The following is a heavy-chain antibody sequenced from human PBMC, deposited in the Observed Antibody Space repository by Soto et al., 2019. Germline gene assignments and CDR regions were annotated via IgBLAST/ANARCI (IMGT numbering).Heavy chain of an antibody. J-gene: IGHJ3*02. CDR3: ARDRCSGGSCYFHAAFDI. D-gene: IGHD2-15*01. CDR1: GFTFLNYW. CDR2: ISSSGSTI. Sequence: GGSLRLSCAASGFTFLNYWMTWVRQAPGKGLEWVSYISSSGSTIYYADSVKGRFTISRDNAKNSLYLQMNSLRDEDTAVYYCARDRCSGGSCYFHAAFDIWGQGTMVTVS. V-gene: IGHV3-48*02.